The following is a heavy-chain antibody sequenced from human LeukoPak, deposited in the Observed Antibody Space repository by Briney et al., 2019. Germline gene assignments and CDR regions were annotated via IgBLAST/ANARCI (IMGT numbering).Heavy chain of an antibody. V-gene: IGHV3-20*04. CDR2: INWKGGST. D-gene: IGHD3-22*01. CDR1: GFTFDDYG. Sequence: PGGSLRLSCAASGFTFDDYGMSWVRQAPGKGLEWVSGINWKGGSTGYADSVKGRFTISRDNAKNSLYLEMNSLRAEDTAVYYCARESQSAYYFDSSGYEDAFDIWGQGTMVTVSS. J-gene: IGHJ3*02. CDR3: ARESQSAYYFDSSGYEDAFDI.